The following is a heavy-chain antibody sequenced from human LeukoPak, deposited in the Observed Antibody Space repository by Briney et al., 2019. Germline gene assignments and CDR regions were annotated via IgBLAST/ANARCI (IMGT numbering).Heavy chain of an antibody. V-gene: IGHV4-61*01. J-gene: IGHJ5*02. CDR3: AREIRSRGTGWFDP. CDR1: GGSVSSGSYY. Sequence: PSETLSLTCTVSGGSVSSGSYYWSWIRQPPGKGLEWIGYIYYGGSTNYNPSLKSRVTISVDTSKNQFSLKLSSVTAADTAVYYCAREIRSRGTGWFDPWGQGTLVTVSS. D-gene: IGHD1-1*01. CDR2: IYYGGST.